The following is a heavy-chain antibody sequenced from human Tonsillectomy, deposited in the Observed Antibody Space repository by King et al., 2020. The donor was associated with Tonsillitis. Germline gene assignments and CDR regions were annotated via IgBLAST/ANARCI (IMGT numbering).Heavy chain of an antibody. CDR3: TTAMSVTGLDV. CDR1: GLPFSNAW. Sequence: VQLVESGGGLVKPGGSLRLSCAASGLPFSNAWMTWVRQAPGKGLEWVGRIKTKTDGGTTDYAAPVKGRFTILRDDSKNMLDLQMNNLTTEDTALYYCTTAMSVTGLDVCGQGTTVTVSS. V-gene: IGHV3-15*01. D-gene: IGHD2-21*02. J-gene: IGHJ6*02. CDR2: IKTKTDGGTT.